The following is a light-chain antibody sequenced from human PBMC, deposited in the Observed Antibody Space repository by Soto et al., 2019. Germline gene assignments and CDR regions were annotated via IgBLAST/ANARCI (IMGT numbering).Light chain of an antibody. CDR2: WAS. J-gene: IGKJ1*01. V-gene: IGKV4-1*01. CDR3: QQYYDTPRT. CDR1: QSVLHSSNNKNY. Sequence: DIVMTQSPYSLAVSLGERATINCKSSQSVLHSSNNKNYLAWYQQRPGQSPKLLIYWASTRDIGVSDRFSGSGSETDFTLTISRLQAEDVAVYYCQQYYDTPRTFGQGTKVDIK.